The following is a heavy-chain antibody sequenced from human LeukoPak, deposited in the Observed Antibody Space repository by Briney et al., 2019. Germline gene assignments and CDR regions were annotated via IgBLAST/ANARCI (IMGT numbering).Heavy chain of an antibody. CDR2: INPSGDST. CDR3: ARDPRQEAPFDY. V-gene: IGHV1-46*01. J-gene: IGHJ4*02. Sequence: ASVTVSCKASGYIFSHFYMHWVRQAPGQGLEWMGIINPSGDSTNYAQKFQGRVTMTRDTSTNTLYMELSSLRSEDTAVYYCARDPRQEAPFDYWGQGTLVTVST. CDR1: GYIFSHFY.